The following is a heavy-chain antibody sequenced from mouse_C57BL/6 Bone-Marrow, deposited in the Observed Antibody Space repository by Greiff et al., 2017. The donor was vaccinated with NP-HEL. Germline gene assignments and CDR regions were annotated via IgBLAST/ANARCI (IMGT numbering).Heavy chain of an antibody. CDR3: ARSYYGSSYVGYYYYAMDY. CDR1: GYTFTSYW. V-gene: IGHV1-72*01. J-gene: IGHJ4*01. Sequence: VQLQQPGAELVKPGASVKLSCKASGYTFTSYWMHWVKQRPGRGLEWIGRIDPNSGGTKYNEKFKSKATLTVDKSSSTAYMQLSSLTSEDSAVYYCARSYYGSSYVGYYYYAMDYWGQGTSVTVSS. CDR2: IDPNSGGT. D-gene: IGHD1-1*01.